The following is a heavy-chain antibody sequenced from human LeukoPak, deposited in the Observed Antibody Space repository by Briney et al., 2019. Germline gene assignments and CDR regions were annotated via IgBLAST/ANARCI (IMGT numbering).Heavy chain of an antibody. D-gene: IGHD5-18*01. J-gene: IGHJ4*02. CDR3: AREWGDTAMVTAFDY. CDR1: GYTFTSYY. CDR2: INPSGGST. V-gene: IGHV1-46*01. Sequence: ASVKVSCKASGYTFTSYYMHWVRQAPGQGLEWMGIINPSGGSTSYAQKFQGRVTMTRDTSTSTVYMELSSLRSEDTAVYYCAREWGDTAMVTAFDYWGQGTLVTVSS.